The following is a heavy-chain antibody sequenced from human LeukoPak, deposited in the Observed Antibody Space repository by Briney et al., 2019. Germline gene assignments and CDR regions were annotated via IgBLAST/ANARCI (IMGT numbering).Heavy chain of an antibody. CDR2: IYYSGST. V-gene: IGHV4-39*01. J-gene: IGHJ5*02. D-gene: IGHD3-3*01. Sequence: SETLSLTCTVSGGSISSSSYYWGWIRQPPGKGLEWIGSIYYSGSTYYNPSLKSRVTISVDTSKNQFSLKLSSVTAADTAVYYCARLSTYYDFWSGYLNWFDPWGQGILVTVSS. CDR1: GGSISSSSYY. CDR3: ARLSTYYDFWSGYLNWFDP.